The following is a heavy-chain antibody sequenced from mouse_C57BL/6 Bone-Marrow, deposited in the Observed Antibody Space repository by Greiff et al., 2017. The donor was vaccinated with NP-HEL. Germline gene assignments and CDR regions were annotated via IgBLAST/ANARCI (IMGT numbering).Heavy chain of an antibody. Sequence: QVQLQQPGAELVKPGASVKLSCKASGYTFTSYGISWVKQRTGQGLEWIGEIYPRSGNTYYNEKFKGKATLTADKSSSTAYMELRSLTSEDSAVYFCASHFYYAMDYWGQGTSVTVSS. CDR1: GYTFTSYG. CDR3: ASHFYYAMDY. V-gene: IGHV1-81*01. J-gene: IGHJ4*01. CDR2: IYPRSGNT.